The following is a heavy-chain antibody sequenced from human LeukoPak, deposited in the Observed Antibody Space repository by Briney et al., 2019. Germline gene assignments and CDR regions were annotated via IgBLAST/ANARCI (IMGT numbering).Heavy chain of an antibody. CDR3: ARHAGQQLVHFDY. D-gene: IGHD6-13*01. Sequence: SETLSLTCTVSGGSINNYYWSWIRQPPGKGLEWIGYIYYSGSTNYNPSLKSRVTISVDTSKNQFSLKLSSVTAADTAVYYCARHAGQQLVHFDYWGQGTLVTVSS. CDR1: GGSINNYY. J-gene: IGHJ4*02. CDR2: IYYSGST. V-gene: IGHV4-59*08.